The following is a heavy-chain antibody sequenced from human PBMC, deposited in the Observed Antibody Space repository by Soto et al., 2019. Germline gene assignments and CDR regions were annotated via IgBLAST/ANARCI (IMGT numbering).Heavy chain of an antibody. Sequence: ASVKVSCKVSGYTLTELSMHWVRQAPGKGLEWMGGFDPEGGETIYAQKFQGRVTMTEDTSTDTAYMELSSLRSEDTAVYYCATVDDFWSGYLDRGSDPWGQGTLVTVS. D-gene: IGHD3-3*01. CDR1: GYTLTELS. J-gene: IGHJ5*02. CDR3: ATVDDFWSGYLDRGSDP. CDR2: FDPEGGET. V-gene: IGHV1-24*01.